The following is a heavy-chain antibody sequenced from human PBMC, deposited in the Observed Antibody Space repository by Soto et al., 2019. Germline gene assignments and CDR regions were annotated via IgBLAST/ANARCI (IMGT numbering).Heavy chain of an antibody. CDR3: AMRGGYAGGVDY. J-gene: IGHJ4*02. CDR1: GYNFTIYW. V-gene: IGHV5-10-1*04. Sequence: EPQTNSYKVSGYNFTIYWVRWVRLMPGKGLELMGRIDPSDSYTNSSPSFQGQVTISADKSISTAYLQWSSLKASDTAMYYCAMRGGYAGGVDYWGQGTLVTVFS. CDR2: IDPSDSYT. D-gene: IGHD5-12*01.